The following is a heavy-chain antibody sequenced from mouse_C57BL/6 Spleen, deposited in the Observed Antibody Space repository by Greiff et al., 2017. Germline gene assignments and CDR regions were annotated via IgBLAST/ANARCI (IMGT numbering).Heavy chain of an antibody. CDR2: ISGGGGNT. Sequence: EVKLVESGGGLVKPGGSLKLSCAASGFTFSSYTMSWVRQTPEKRLEWVATISGGGGNTYYPDSVKGRFTISRDNAKNTLYLQMSSLRSEDTALYYCARHDSNYSYYAMDYWGQGTSVTVSS. CDR1: GFTFSSYT. D-gene: IGHD2-5*01. CDR3: ARHDSNYSYYAMDY. V-gene: IGHV5-9*01. J-gene: IGHJ4*01.